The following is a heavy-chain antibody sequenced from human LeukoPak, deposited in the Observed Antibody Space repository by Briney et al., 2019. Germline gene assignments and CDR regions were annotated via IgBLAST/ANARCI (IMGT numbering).Heavy chain of an antibody. CDR1: GYTFTSYG. CDR3: ARVPRTPSRITIFGVVRDDYFDY. Sequence: EASVTVSCKASGYTFTSYGISWVRQAPGQGLEWMGWISAYNGNTNYAQKLQGRVTMTTDTSTSTAYMELRSLRSDDTAVYYCARVPRTPSRITIFGVVRDDYFDYWGQGTLVTVSS. V-gene: IGHV1-18*01. D-gene: IGHD3-3*01. J-gene: IGHJ4*02. CDR2: ISAYNGNT.